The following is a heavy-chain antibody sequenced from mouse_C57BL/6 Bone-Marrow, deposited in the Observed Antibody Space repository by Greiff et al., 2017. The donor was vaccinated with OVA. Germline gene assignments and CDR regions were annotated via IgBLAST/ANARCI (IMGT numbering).Heavy chain of an antibody. Sequence: DVKLQESVAELVRPGASVKLSCTASGFNIKNTYMHWVKQRPDQGLEWIGMIDPANGNTKYAPKFQGKATITADTSSNTAYLQLSSLTSEDTAIYYCARNGYYPAWFAYWGQGTLVTVSA. CDR2: IDPANGNT. CDR1: GFNIKNTY. J-gene: IGHJ3*01. V-gene: IGHV14-3*01. CDR3: ARNGYYPAWFAY. D-gene: IGHD2-3*01.